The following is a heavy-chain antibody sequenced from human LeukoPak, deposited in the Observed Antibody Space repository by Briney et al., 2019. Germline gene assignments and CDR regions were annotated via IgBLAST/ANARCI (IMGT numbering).Heavy chain of an antibody. CDR2: IRPDGGGA. CDR3: VRLLGTVATYDF. CDR1: GFTFSNRW. J-gene: IGHJ4*02. V-gene: IGHV3-7*01. Sequence: GGSLRLFCLVSGFTFSNRWMSWVRQAPGKGLEWVANIRPDGGGAYYLDSVKGRFTISRDNAENSLFLQMNSLRAEDTAVYYCVRLLGTVATYDFWGQGTLVTVSS. D-gene: IGHD7-27*01.